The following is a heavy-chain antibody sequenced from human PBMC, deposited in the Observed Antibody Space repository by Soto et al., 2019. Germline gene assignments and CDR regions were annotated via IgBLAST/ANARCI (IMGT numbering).Heavy chain of an antibody. Sequence: QVQLQQWGAGLLKPSETLSLTCAVYGGSFSGYYWSWIRQPPGKGLEWIGEINHSGSTNYNPSLKSRVTISVDTSKNQFSLKLSSVTAADTAVYCCAREGGASGYDFWSGYYNYFDYWGQGTLVTVSS. CDR1: GGSFSGYY. D-gene: IGHD3-3*01. V-gene: IGHV4-34*01. CDR3: AREGGASGYDFWSGYYNYFDY. J-gene: IGHJ4*02. CDR2: INHSGST.